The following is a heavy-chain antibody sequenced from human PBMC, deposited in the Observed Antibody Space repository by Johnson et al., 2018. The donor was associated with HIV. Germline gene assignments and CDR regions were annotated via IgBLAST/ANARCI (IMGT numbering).Heavy chain of an antibody. D-gene: IGHD4-17*01. CDR3: AKEGSRGTVTQAPDAFDI. J-gene: IGHJ3*02. V-gene: IGHV3-30*02. CDR2: IWYDGSRK. Sequence: QVQLVESGGGVVQPGRSLRLSCAASGFTFSSYGMHWVRQAPGKGLEWVAFIWYDGSRKYYADSVKGRFTISRVNSKNMLYLQMNSLRVEDTAVYYCAKEGSRGTVTQAPDAFDIWGQGTMVTVSS. CDR1: GFTFSSYG.